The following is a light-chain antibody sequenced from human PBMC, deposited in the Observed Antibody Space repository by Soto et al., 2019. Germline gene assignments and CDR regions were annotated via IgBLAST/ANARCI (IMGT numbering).Light chain of an antibody. CDR2: GAS. CDR1: QSVSSRF. V-gene: IGKV3-20*01. CDR3: QQYGSSPYT. Sequence: EIVLTQSPGTLSLSPGERATLSCRASQSVSSRFVAWYKQKPGQAPRLLMYGASSRATGIPDRFSGTGSGTDFTLTISRLEPEDFAVYYCQQYGSSPYTFGLGTKLESK. J-gene: IGKJ2*01.